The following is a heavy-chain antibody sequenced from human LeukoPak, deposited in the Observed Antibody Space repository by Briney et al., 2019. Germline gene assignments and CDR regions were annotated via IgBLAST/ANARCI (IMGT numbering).Heavy chain of an antibody. D-gene: IGHD3-16*01. V-gene: IGHV3-74*01. J-gene: IGHJ4*02. CDR1: GFTFSSHW. Sequence: GGSLRLSCAASGFTFSSHWMHWVRQAPGKGLVWVSRINSDGSTTNYADSVRGRFTISRDNAKNTLYLQMNSLRAEDTAVFYCARALRGGFSDYWGQGTLVTVSS. CDR3: ARALRGGFSDY. CDR2: INSDGSTT.